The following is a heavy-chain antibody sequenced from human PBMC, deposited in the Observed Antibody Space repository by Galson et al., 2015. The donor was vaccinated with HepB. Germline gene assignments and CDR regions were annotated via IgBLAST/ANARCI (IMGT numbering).Heavy chain of an antibody. D-gene: IGHD6-13*01. V-gene: IGHV3-30*04. CDR1: GFAFSSYT. CDR2: ISSSGRRE. J-gene: IGHJ6*02. Sequence: SLRLSCAAPGFAFSSYTMLWVRQAPGGGLEWVALISSSGRREYYADSVRGRFTISRDDSRNTLFLQINSLRRDDTAVYHCARALRRNTWSHIYYYGLDIWGPGTTVTVS. CDR3: ARALRRNTWSHIYYYGLDI.